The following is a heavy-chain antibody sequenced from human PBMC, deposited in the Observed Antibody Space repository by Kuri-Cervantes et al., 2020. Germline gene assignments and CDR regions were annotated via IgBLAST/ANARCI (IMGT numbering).Heavy chain of an antibody. CDR2: INPNSGGT. CDR3: ARLLGFQLPLRAFDI. J-gene: IGHJ3*02. CDR1: GYTFTGYY. Sequence: ASVKVSCKASGYTFTGYYMHWVRQAPGQGLEWMGWINPNSGGTNYAQKFQGWVTMTRDKSISTAYLQWSSLKASDTAMYYCARLLGFQLPLRAFDIWGQGTMVTVSS. D-gene: IGHD5-24*01. V-gene: IGHV1-2*04.